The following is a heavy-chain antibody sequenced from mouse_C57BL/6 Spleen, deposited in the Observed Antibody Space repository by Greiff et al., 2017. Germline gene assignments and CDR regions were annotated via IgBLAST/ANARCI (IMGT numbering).Heavy chain of an antibody. Sequence: QVQLQQPGAELVKPGASVKLSCKASGYTFTSYWMHWVKQRPGRGLEWIGRIDPNSGSIKYNEKFKGKATLTADKSSSTVYMELSRLTSEDSAVYSCARHEEAEIYYDSGSAGYWYFDVWGKGTTVTVSS. CDR2: IDPNSGSI. V-gene: IGHV1-62-3*01. J-gene: IGHJ1*03. CDR1: GYTFTSYW. D-gene: IGHD1-1*01. CDR3: ARHEEAEIYYDSGSAGYWYFDV.